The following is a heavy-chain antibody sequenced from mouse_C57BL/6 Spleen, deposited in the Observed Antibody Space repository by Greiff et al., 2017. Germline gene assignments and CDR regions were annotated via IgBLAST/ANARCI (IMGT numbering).Heavy chain of an antibody. J-gene: IGHJ3*01. Sequence: QVQLQQPGAELVKPGASVTMSCKASGYTFTSYWITWVKQRPGQGLEWIGDIYPGSGSTNYNEKFKSKATLTVDTSSSTAYMQLSSLTSEDSAVYYCARNYYGSSYRFAYWGQGTLVTVSA. D-gene: IGHD1-1*01. CDR1: GYTFTSYW. CDR2: IYPGSGST. CDR3: ARNYYGSSYRFAY. V-gene: IGHV1-55*01.